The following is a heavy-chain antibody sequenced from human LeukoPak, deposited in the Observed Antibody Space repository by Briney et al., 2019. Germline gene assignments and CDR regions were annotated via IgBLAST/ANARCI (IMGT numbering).Heavy chain of an antibody. Sequence: PSETLSLTCSVSGGSISRYYWSWIRQPAGKGLEWFGRIYGSGTTNYNPALESRVTISVDTSKNQFSLKLSSVTAADTAVYYCARVKRSSGWGDPGYYFDYWGQGTLVTVSS. J-gene: IGHJ4*02. CDR3: ARVKRSSGWGDPGYYFDY. CDR2: IYGSGTT. V-gene: IGHV4-4*07. D-gene: IGHD6-19*01. CDR1: GGSISRYY.